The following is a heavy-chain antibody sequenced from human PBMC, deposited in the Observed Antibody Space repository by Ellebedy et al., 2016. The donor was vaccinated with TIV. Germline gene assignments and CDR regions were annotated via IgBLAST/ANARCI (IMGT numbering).Heavy chain of an antibody. CDR1: GGTFSSYA. CDR2: IIPIFGTA. V-gene: IGHV1-69*13. J-gene: IGHJ4*02. CDR3: ARGGGYSGYGPFDY. D-gene: IGHD5-12*01. Sequence: ASVKVSCKASGGTFSSYAISWVRQAPGQGLEWMGGIIPIFGTANYAQKFQGRVTITADESTSTAYMELSSLRSEDTAVYYCARGGGYSGYGPFDYWGQGTLVTVSS.